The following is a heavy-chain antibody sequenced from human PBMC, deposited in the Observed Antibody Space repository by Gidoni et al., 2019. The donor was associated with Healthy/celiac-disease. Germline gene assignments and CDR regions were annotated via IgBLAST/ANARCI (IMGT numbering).Heavy chain of an antibody. V-gene: IGHV3-23*01. CDR1: GFTCSSYA. J-gene: IGHJ4*02. CDR3: AKPPSYCSSTSCFDY. Sequence: EVQLLESGGGWVQPGGYLSLSWAASGFTCSSYAMSWVRQAPGKGLEWVSAISGSGGSTSYADSVKGRFTISRDNSKNTLYLQMNSLRAEDTAVYYCAKPPSYCSSTSCFDYWGQGTLVTVSS. CDR2: ISGSGGST. D-gene: IGHD2-2*01.